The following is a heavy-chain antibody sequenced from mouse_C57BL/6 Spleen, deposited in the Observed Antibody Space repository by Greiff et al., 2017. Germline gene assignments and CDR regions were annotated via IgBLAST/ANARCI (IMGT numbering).Heavy chain of an antibody. J-gene: IGHJ3*01. Sequence: QVQLQQPGAELVMPGASVKLSCKASGYTFTSYWMHWVKQRPGQGLEWIGELDPSDSYTNYNQKFKGKSTLSVDKSSSTAYMQLSSLTSEDSAVYYCARSRGLSDPSWFAYWGQGTLVTVSA. V-gene: IGHV1-69*01. CDR2: LDPSDSYT. D-gene: IGHD1-1*02. CDR1: GYTFTSYW. CDR3: ARSRGLSDPSWFAY.